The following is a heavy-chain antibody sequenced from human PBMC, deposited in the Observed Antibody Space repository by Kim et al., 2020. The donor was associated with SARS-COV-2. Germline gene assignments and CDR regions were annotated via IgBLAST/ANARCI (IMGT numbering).Heavy chain of an antibody. D-gene: IGHD3-9*01. J-gene: IGHJ6*02. V-gene: IGHV3-23*01. CDR3: AKSDILTGYYSRNRYGMDV. Sequence: GGSLRLSCAASGFTFSSYAMSWVRQAPGKGLGWVSAISGSGGSTYYADSVKGRFTISRDNSKNTLYLQMNSLRAEDTAVYYCAKSDILTGYYSRNRYGMDVWGQGTTVTVSS. CDR1: GFTFSSYA. CDR2: ISGSGGST.